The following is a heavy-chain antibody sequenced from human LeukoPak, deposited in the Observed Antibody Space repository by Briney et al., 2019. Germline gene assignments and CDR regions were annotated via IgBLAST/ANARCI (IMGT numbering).Heavy chain of an antibody. J-gene: IGHJ4*02. CDR1: GFTFSSYA. Sequence: PGGSLRLSCAASGFTFSSYAMSWVRQAPGKGLEWVSTISGSGGSTYYADSVKGRFTISRDNSMNTLYLQMNSLRAEDTAVYYCANDFWSGSQYYFDYWGQGTLVTVSS. V-gene: IGHV3-23*01. CDR3: ANDFWSGSQYYFDY. CDR2: ISGSGGST. D-gene: IGHD3-3*01.